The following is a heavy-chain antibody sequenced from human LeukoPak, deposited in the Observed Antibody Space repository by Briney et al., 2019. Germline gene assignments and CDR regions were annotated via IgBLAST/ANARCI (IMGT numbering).Heavy chain of an antibody. J-gene: IGHJ4*02. CDR3: AREPPPGGGRTGDFDY. D-gene: IGHD2-8*02. CDR1: GLTFDDYG. CDR2: RKCKGGRK. Sequence: PGGSLRLSCAASGLTFDDYGMSWVRQAPGEGLEWVSGRKCKGGRKGYVNTANGRLTNSRDKDKKSMYLQMNSLRVEATALYYCAREPPPGGGRTGDFDYWGQGTLVTASS. V-gene: IGHV3-20*04.